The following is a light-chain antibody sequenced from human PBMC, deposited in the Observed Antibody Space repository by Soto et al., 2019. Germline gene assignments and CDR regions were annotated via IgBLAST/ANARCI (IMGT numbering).Light chain of an antibody. Sequence: QSVLTQPRSVSGSPGQSVTISCTGTSSDVGGYNYVSWYQQHPGKAHKLMIYDVSKRPSGVPDRFSGSKSGNTASLTISGLQAEDEADYYCCSYAGSYTRYVSGTGTKVTV. CDR2: DVS. V-gene: IGLV2-11*01. CDR1: SSDVGGYNY. J-gene: IGLJ1*01. CDR3: CSYAGSYTRYV.